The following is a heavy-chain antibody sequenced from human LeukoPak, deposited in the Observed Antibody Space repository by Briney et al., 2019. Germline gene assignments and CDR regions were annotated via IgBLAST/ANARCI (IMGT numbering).Heavy chain of an antibody. Sequence: GGSLRLSCAASGFTFDDYAMHWVRQAPGKGLEWVSGISWNSGSIGYADPVKGRFTISRDNAKNSLYLQMNSLRAEDTALYYCARDISPGYSSGWYYFDYWGQGTLVTVSS. CDR1: GFTFDDYA. V-gene: IGHV3-9*01. D-gene: IGHD6-19*01. J-gene: IGHJ4*02. CDR2: ISWNSGSI. CDR3: ARDISPGYSSGWYYFDY.